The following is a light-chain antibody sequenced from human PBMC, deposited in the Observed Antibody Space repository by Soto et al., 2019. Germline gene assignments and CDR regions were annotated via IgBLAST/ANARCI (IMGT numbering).Light chain of an antibody. CDR1: QSVYIY. Sequence: ETVLTQSPATLSLSPGERATLSCRASQSVYIYLAWYQQKPGQAPRLLIYDASNRATGIPARFSGSGSGTDFTLTISSLEPEDFALYYCQQRKYWPPLTFGQGTRLEIK. CDR3: QQRKYWPPLT. CDR2: DAS. V-gene: IGKV3-11*01. J-gene: IGKJ5*01.